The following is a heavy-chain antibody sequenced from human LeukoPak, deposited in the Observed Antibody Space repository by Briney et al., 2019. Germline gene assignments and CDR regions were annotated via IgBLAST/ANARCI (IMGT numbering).Heavy chain of an antibody. CDR1: GYSISSGYY. J-gene: IGHJ4*02. Sequence: SETLSLTCTVSGYSISSGYYWGWIRQPPGKGLEWIGSIYHSGSTYYNPSLKSRVTISRDNAKNSLYLQMNSLRAEDTAVYYCARDLGTTVTTYLDYWGQGTLVTVSS. D-gene: IGHD4-17*01. CDR2: IYHSGST. V-gene: IGHV4-38-2*02. CDR3: ARDLGTTVTTYLDY.